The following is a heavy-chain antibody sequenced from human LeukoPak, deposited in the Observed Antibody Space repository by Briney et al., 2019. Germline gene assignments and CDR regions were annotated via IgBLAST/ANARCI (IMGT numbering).Heavy chain of an antibody. CDR3: ARDRGDGFNYYFDY. CDR2: IYTSGST. V-gene: IGHV4-4*07. D-gene: IGHD5-24*01. CDR1: GGSISNYY. J-gene: IGHJ4*02. Sequence: SETLSLTCTVSGGSISNYYWSWIRQPAGKGLEWIGRIYTSGSTNYNPSLKSRVTMSVDTSKNQFSLKLRSVTAADTALYYCARDRGDGFNYYFDYWGQGTLVTVSS.